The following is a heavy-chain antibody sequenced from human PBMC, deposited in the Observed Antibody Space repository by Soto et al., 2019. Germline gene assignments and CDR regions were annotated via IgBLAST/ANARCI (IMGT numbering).Heavy chain of an antibody. J-gene: IGHJ3*02. CDR3: ARLPTLAYCGGDCYRDAFDI. CDR1: GFTFSSYA. CDR2: ISYDGSNK. V-gene: IGHV3-30*04. Sequence: GGSLRLSCAASGFTFSSYAMHWVRQAPGKGLEWVAVISYDGSNKYYADSVKGRFTISRDNSKNTLYLQMNSLRAEDTAVYYCARLPTLAYCGGDCYRDAFDIWGQGTMVTVSS. D-gene: IGHD2-21*02.